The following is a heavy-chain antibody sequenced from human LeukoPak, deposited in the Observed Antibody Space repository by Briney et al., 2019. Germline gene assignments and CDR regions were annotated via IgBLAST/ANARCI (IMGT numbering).Heavy chain of an antibody. Sequence: GASVKVACKASGYTFTSYYMHWVRQAPGQGLEWMGIINPSGGSTSYAQKFQGRVTMTRDTSTSTVYMELSSLRSEDTAVYYCACGAVAGRWFDPWGQGTLVTVSS. CDR1: GYTFTSYY. D-gene: IGHD6-19*01. CDR3: ACGAVAGRWFDP. CDR2: INPSGGST. V-gene: IGHV1-46*01. J-gene: IGHJ5*02.